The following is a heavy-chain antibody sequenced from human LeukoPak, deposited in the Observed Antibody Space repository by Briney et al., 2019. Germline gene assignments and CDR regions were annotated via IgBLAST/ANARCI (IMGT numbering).Heavy chain of an antibody. D-gene: IGHD2-2*01. Sequence: ASVKVSCKASGYTFTRHYMHWVRQAPGQGLEWMGIINPSGGSTSYAQKFQGRVTMTRDTSTSTVYMELRSLRSEDTAVYYCATARRLEGYCSSITCLVPYNWLDPWGQGTLVTVSS. CDR1: GYTFTRHY. CDR3: ATARRLEGYCSSITCLVPYNWLDP. CDR2: INPSGGST. V-gene: IGHV1-46*03. J-gene: IGHJ5*02.